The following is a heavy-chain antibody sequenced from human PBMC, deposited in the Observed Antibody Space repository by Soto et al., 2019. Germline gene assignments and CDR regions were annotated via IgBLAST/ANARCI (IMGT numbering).Heavy chain of an antibody. CDR2: IKKDGSDK. CDR3: ARDPRDSEYAIFDY. CDR1: GFTFSNYW. D-gene: IGHD1-26*01. J-gene: IGHJ4*02. Sequence: GGSLRLSCEASGFTFSNYWMSWVRQAPGKGLEWVANIKKDGSDKYYVDSVKGRFTISRDNAKNSLFLQMNSLRAEDTAVYYCARDPRDSEYAIFDYWGQGTLVTVSS. V-gene: IGHV3-7*05.